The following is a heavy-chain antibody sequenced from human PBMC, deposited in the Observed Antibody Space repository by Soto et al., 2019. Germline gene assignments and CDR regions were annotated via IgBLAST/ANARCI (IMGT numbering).Heavy chain of an antibody. D-gene: IGHD3-16*02. Sequence: PGGSLRLSCAASGFTFSRYWMSWVRQAPGKGLEWVANIKEDGSEKKNLDSVKGRFTISRDNAKFSLYLQMNSLRAEDTAVYYCARAYYDFLWGSYRFDYWGQGALVTISS. J-gene: IGHJ4*02. CDR3: ARAYYDFLWGSYRFDY. V-gene: IGHV3-7*01. CDR1: GFTFSRYW. CDR2: IKEDGSEK.